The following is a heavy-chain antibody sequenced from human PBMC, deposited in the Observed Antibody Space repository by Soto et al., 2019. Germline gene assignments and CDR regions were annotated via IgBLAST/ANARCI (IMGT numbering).Heavy chain of an antibody. V-gene: IGHV3-66*01. CDR1: GFTVSPNY. Sequence: EVQLVESGGGLVQPGGSLRISCVASGFTVSPNYVSWVRQAPGKGLEWVSVIYEGGSTYYADSVKGRFTISRDNSKNTVYLQMNSLRGVDTAVYYCARADGDYGRRLDPWGQGTLVTVSS. CDR2: IYEGGST. CDR3: ARADGDYGRRLDP. D-gene: IGHD4-17*01. J-gene: IGHJ5*02.